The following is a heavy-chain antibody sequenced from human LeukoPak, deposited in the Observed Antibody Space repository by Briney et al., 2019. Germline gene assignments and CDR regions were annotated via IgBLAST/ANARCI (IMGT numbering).Heavy chain of an antibody. Sequence: GGSLRLSCAASGFTFSSYAMHWVRQAPGKGLEWVAAISYDGSNKKYADSVKGRFTISRDNSKSMLYLQMNSLRAEDRTVYYCARGVRIAVAGYIDYWGQGTLVTVSS. CDR3: ARGVRIAVAGYIDY. J-gene: IGHJ4*02. D-gene: IGHD6-19*01. CDR1: GFTFSSYA. V-gene: IGHV3-30*04. CDR2: ISYDGSNK.